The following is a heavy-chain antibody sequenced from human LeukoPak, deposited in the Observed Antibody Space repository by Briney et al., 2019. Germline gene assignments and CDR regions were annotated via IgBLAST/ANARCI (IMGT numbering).Heavy chain of an antibody. CDR3: AKDRSPRAAAPFQH. CDR1: GFTFSSYA. D-gene: IGHD6-13*01. CDR2: ISYDGSNK. V-gene: IGHV3-30-3*01. Sequence: GGSLRLSCAASGFTFSSYAMHWVRQARGKGLEWVAVISYDGSNKYYADSVKGRFTISRDNSKNTLYLQMNSLRAEDTAVYYCAKDRSPRAAAPFQHWGQGTLVTVSS. J-gene: IGHJ1*01.